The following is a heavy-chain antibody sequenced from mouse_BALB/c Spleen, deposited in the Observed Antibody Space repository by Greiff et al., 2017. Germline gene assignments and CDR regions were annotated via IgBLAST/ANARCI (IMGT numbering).Heavy chain of an antibody. V-gene: IGHV8-12*01. CDR1: GFSLSTSGMG. CDR2: IYWDDDK. D-gene: IGHD1-2*01. Sequence: QVTLKVSGPGILQPSQTLSLTCSFSGFSLSTSGMGVSWIRQPSGKGLEWLAHIYWDDDKRYNPSLKSRLTISKDTSRNQVFLKITSVDTADTATYYCARSLDGYPFAYWGQGTLVTVSA. J-gene: IGHJ3*01. CDR3: ARSLDGYPFAY.